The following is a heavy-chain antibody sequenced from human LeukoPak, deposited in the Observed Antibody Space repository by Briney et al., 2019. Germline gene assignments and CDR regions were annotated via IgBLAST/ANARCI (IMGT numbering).Heavy chain of an antibody. CDR2: ISSSGSLI. V-gene: IGHV3-21*01. CDR1: EFTFSDFG. J-gene: IGHJ6*03. Sequence: PGGSLRLSCEASEFTFSDFGMNWVRQAPGRGLEGISRISSSGSLINYADSVKGRFTISRDNAKNSMYLQMNSLRVDDTAVYYCVRGQGYCSDIRCSPGYYMDVWGKGTTVTVSS. D-gene: IGHD2-2*01. CDR3: VRGQGYCSDIRCSPGYYMDV.